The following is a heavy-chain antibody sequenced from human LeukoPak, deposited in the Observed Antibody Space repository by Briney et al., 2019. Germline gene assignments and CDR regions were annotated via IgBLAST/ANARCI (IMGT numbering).Heavy chain of an antibody. V-gene: IGHV3-23*01. CDR1: GFTFSSYA. CDR3: ASGYSSSWYSADFDY. J-gene: IGHJ4*02. D-gene: IGHD6-13*01. Sequence: PGGSLRLSCAASGFTFSSYAMSWVRQAPGKGLEWVSAISGSGVSTYYADSVKGRFTISRDNSKNTLYLQMNSLRAEDTAVYYCASGYSSSWYSADFDYWGQGTLVTVSS. CDR2: ISGSGVST.